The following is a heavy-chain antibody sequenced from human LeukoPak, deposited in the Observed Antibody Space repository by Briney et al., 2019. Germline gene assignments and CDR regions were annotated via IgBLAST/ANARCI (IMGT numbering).Heavy chain of an antibody. CDR3: ARDHGRYCSGGSCYFGGFFEY. J-gene: IGHJ4*02. D-gene: IGHD2-15*01. CDR1: GFTFKDYW. CDR2: IKQDGSEK. Sequence: PGGSLRLSCAASGFTFKDYWMIWVRQAPGKGLEWVANIKQDGSEKYYVDSVKGRFTISRDNAKNSLYLQMNSLRAEDTAVYYCARDHGRYCSGGSCYFGGFFEYWGQGTLGTVSS. V-gene: IGHV3-7*03.